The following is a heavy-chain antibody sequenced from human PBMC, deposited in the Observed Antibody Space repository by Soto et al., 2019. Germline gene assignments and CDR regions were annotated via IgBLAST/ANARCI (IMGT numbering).Heavy chain of an antibody. CDR2: ISSGGGYT. CDR3: ARSTGRRQALRYDFGLGV. Sequence: QVQLEESGGGLVEPGGSLRLSCAASGFRVSDNYMTWIRQAPGKGLEWVSNISSGGGYTNYADSVKGRFTISKDNAKNTPNLQMDRQIGEDTAVYFCARSTGRRQALRYDFGLGVWGQGTTVTVSS. J-gene: IGHJ6*02. V-gene: IGHV3-11*06. CDR1: GFRVSDNY.